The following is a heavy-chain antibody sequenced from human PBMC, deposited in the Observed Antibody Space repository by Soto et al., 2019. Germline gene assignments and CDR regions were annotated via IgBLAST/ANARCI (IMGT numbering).Heavy chain of an antibody. J-gene: IGHJ5*02. Sequence: PSETLSLTCTVSGGSVTSGAYYWSWIRQLPGKGLEYIGYIQKSGSSNYSPSLGSRVTFSFDTSKNQFSLNLGSVTAADTAVYYCARVPDRWGQGTLVTVSS. V-gene: IGHV4-30-4*08. CDR2: IQKSGSS. CDR3: ARVPDR. D-gene: IGHD2-2*01. CDR1: GGSVTSGAYY.